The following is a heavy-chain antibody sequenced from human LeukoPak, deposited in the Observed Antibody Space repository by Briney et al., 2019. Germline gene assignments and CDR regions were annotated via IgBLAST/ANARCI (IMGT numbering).Heavy chain of an antibody. CDR3: ATVMRRYCSSTSCSKGWFDP. D-gene: IGHD2-2*01. J-gene: IGHJ5*02. CDR1: GYTLTELS. Sequence: ASVKVSCKVSGYTLTELSMHWVRQAPGKGREWMGGFDPEDGETIYAQKFQGRVTMTEDTSTDTAYMELSSLRSEDTAVYYCATVMRRYCSSTSCSKGWFDPWGQGTLVTVSS. V-gene: IGHV1-24*01. CDR2: FDPEDGET.